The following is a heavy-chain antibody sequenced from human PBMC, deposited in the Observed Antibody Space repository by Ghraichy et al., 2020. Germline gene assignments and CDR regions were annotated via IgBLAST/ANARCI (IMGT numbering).Heavy chain of an antibody. CDR2: INPNTGGT. Sequence: ASVKVSCKASGYTFTGYYMHWVRQAPGQGLEWMAWINPNTGGTNYAQKFQGWVTMTTDTSISTAYMELSRLESDDTAIYYCARGSFGRQQLVRDYYYYMDVWAKGTTVTVSS. CDR3: ARGSFGRQQLVRDYYYYMDV. J-gene: IGHJ6*03. V-gene: IGHV1-2*04. D-gene: IGHD6-13*01. CDR1: GYTFTGYY.